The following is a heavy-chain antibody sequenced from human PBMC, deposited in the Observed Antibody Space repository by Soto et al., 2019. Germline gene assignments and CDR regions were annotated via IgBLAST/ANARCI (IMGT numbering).Heavy chain of an antibody. Sequence: GGSLRLSCAASGFTFSSYWMHWVRQAPGKGLVWVSRINSDGSSTSYADSVKGRFTISRDNAKNTLYLQMNRLRAQDTAVYYRARVGSREEYDFWSGYYTANDAFGIWGQGTMGTGS. V-gene: IGHV3-74*01. D-gene: IGHD3-3*01. CDR3: ARVGSREEYDFWSGYYTANDAFGI. CDR1: GFTFSSYW. CDR2: INSDGSST. J-gene: IGHJ3*02.